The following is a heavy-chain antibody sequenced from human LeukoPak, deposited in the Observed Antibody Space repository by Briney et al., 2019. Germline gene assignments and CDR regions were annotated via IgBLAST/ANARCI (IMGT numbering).Heavy chain of an antibody. CDR1: GFTFSTYW. V-gene: IGHV3-74*01. CDR2: INTDGSST. Sequence: GGSLRLSCAASGFTFSTYWMHWVRQATGKGLVWVSRINTDGSSTSYADSVKGRFTISRDNAKSTLYLQMNRLRAEDTAVYYCARALFLGVWFDAWGQGTLVTVSS. J-gene: IGHJ5*02. CDR3: ARALFLGVWFDA. D-gene: IGHD3-16*01.